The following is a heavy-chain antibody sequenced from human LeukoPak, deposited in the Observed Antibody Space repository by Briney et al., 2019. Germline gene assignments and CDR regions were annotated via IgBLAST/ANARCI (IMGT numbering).Heavy chain of an antibody. CDR2: IYHSGNT. CDR3: ARENCSGSSCYSIYYYYYMDV. J-gene: IGHJ6*03. Sequence: PSETLSLTCTVSGYSITSGYYWGWIRQPPGKGLDCIGSIYHSGNTYYNPSLKSRVTISVGTSKNQFPLTLSPVTAADPGVYYCARENCSGSSCYSIYYYYYMDVWGKGTTVTVSS. CDR1: GYSITSGYY. V-gene: IGHV4-38-2*02. D-gene: IGHD2-15*01.